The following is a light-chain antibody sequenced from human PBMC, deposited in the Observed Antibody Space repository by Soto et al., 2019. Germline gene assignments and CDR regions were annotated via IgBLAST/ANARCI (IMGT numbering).Light chain of an antibody. CDR2: GNN. CDR1: SSNTGAGYD. J-gene: IGLJ1*01. Sequence: QLVLTQPPSVSGAPGQRVTISCTGSSSNTGAGYDVHWYKQFPGTAPKLLIYGNNNRPSGVPGRFSGSKSGTSASLAITGLQVEDEADYYCQSYDRPLSGFVFRTGTKLTVL. CDR3: QSYDRPLSGFV. V-gene: IGLV1-40*01.